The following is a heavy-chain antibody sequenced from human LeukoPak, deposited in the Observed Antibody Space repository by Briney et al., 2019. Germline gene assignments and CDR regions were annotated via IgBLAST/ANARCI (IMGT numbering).Heavy chain of an antibody. CDR3: ARASGHYNYYYMDV. V-gene: IGHV1-18*01. D-gene: IGHD1-26*01. Sequence: ASVKVSCKASGYTFSSYGINWVRQAPGEGLEWMGWISAYNGDTIYAQKFQGRVTMTADTSTNTAYMDLRSLRSDDTAVYYCARASGHYNYYYMDVWAKGTTVTISS. CDR1: GYTFSSYG. J-gene: IGHJ6*03. CDR2: ISAYNGDT.